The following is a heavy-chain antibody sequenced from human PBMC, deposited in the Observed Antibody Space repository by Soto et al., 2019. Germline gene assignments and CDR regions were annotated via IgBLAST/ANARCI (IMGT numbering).Heavy chain of an antibody. CDR1: GFSISSYD. Sequence: EVQLLESGGGLVQPGGSLRLSCAASGFSISSYDLSWVRQAPGKGLEWVSALSGTGASTYYADSVRGRFTISRDTSKNTLYLQMNYLRAEDMAVYYCEKDSSLCFGQLVDYFAQWGRGHLVTVSS. J-gene: IGHJ2*01. CDR3: EKDSSLCFGQLVDYFAQ. CDR2: LSGTGAST. V-gene: IGHV3-23*01. D-gene: IGHD3-10*01.